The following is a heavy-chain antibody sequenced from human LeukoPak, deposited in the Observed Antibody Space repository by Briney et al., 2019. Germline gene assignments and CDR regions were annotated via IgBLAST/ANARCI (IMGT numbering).Heavy chain of an antibody. Sequence: SETLSLTCTVSGGSISSSSYYWSWIRQPPGKGLEWLGYIYSSGRTNYNPSLKSRVTISVDTSKNQFSLKLSSVTAADTAVYYCARVLGSGYSDYWGQGTLVTVSS. J-gene: IGHJ4*02. V-gene: IGHV4-61*01. CDR3: ARVLGSGYSDY. CDR1: GGSISSSSYY. CDR2: IYSSGRT. D-gene: IGHD2-15*01.